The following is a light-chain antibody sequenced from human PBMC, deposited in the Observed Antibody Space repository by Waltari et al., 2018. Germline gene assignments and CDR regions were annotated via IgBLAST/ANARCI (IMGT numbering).Light chain of an antibody. V-gene: IGLV1-51*01. Sequence: QSVLTPPPSVSAAPGQKVTISCPGSHSNIWNHYVAWYQQLPGTAPKLLIYDNSERPSGIPDRFSGSKSGTSATLDITGLQTGDEADYYCATWDSSLSALFGGGTKLTVL. J-gene: IGLJ3*02. CDR1: HSNIWNHY. CDR2: DNS. CDR3: ATWDSSLSAL.